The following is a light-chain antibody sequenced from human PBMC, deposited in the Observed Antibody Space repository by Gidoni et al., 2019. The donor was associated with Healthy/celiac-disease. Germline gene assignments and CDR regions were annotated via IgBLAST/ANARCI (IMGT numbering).Light chain of an antibody. Sequence: DIVLTQSPATLSLSPGERATLSCRASQSVSSYLAWYQQKPGQAPRLLIYDASNRATGIPARLSGSGSGTDFTLTISSLEPEDVAVYYCQQRSNWPPYTFGQGTKLEIK. CDR2: DAS. CDR3: QQRSNWPPYT. CDR1: QSVSSY. J-gene: IGKJ2*01. V-gene: IGKV3-11*01.